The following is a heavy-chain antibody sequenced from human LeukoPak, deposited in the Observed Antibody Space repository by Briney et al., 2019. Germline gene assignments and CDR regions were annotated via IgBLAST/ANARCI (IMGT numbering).Heavy chain of an antibody. J-gene: IGHJ6*02. CDR3: AREPPPRDNYDFWSGYYRYYYGMDV. D-gene: IGHD3-3*01. CDR1: GFTFSSYA. Sequence: GGSLRLSCAASGFTFSSYAMHWVRQAPGKGLEWVAVISYDGSNKYYADSVKGRFTISRDNSKNTLYLQMNSLRAEDTAVYYCAREPPPRDNYDFWSGYYRYYYGMDVWGQGTTVTVSS. CDR2: ISYDGSNK. V-gene: IGHV3-30-3*01.